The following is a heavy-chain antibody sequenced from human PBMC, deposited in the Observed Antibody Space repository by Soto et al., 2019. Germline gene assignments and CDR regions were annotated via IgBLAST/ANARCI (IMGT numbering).Heavy chain of an antibody. CDR2: IIPILGIA. D-gene: IGHD5-12*01. V-gene: IGHV1-69*02. Sequence: QVQLVQSGAEVKKPGSSVKVSCKASGGTFSSYTISWVRQAPGQGLEWMGRIIPILGIANYAQKFQGRVTITADKSTSTAYRELSSLRSEDTAVYYCASHSGYDSDGGDYWGQGTLVTVSS. J-gene: IGHJ4*02. CDR1: GGTFSSYT. CDR3: ASHSGYDSDGGDY.